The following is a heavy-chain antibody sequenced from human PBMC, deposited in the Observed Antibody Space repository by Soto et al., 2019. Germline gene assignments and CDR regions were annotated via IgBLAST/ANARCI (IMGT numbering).Heavy chain of an antibody. V-gene: IGHV3-9*01. CDR3: AKDKGKSMVRGVVDY. Sequence: GGSLRLSCAASGFTFRSYWMHWVRQAPGKGLEWVSGISWNSGSIGYADSVKGRFTISRDNAKNSLYLQMNSLRAEDTALYYCAKDKGKSMVRGVVDYWGQGTLVTVSS. J-gene: IGHJ4*02. CDR2: ISWNSGSI. CDR1: GFTFRSYW. D-gene: IGHD3-10*01.